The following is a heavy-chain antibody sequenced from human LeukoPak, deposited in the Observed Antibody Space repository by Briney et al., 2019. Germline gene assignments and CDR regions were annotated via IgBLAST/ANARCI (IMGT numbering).Heavy chain of an antibody. D-gene: IGHD2-2*01. CDR2: IIPIFGAA. J-gene: IGHJ3*02. CDR1: GGTFSSYA. CDR3: ARSGVVPAAIIAVGAFDI. V-gene: IGHV1-69*01. Sequence: SVKVSCKASGGTFSSYAISWVRQAPGQGLEWMGGIIPIFGAANYAQKFQGRVTITADESTSTAYMELSSLRSEDTAVYYCARSGVVPAAIIAVGAFDIWGQGTMVTVSS.